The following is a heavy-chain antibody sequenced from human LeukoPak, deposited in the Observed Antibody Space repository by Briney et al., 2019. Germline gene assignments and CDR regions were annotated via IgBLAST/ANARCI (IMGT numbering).Heavy chain of an antibody. D-gene: IGHD2-8*01. J-gene: IGHJ4*02. V-gene: IGHV3-7*01. CDR3: ADPGVGF. Sequence: PGGSLRLSCAASGFTFSTYWMSWVRQAPGKGLEWVANIKQNGCEKSYVDSVKGRFTISRDNARNSLYLQMNNLGVDDTAIYYCADPGVGFWGQGTLVTVSS. CDR2: IKQNGCEK. CDR1: GFTFSTYW.